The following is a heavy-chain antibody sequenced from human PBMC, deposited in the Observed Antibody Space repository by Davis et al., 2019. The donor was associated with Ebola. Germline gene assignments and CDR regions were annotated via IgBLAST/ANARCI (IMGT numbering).Heavy chain of an antibody. J-gene: IGHJ4*02. D-gene: IGHD2-15*01. CDR3: ASQGLDCSGGSCDTLIDY. CDR2: ISSSSSYI. V-gene: IGHV3-21*01. CDR1: GFTFSSYS. Sequence: GESLKISCAASGFTFSSYSMNWVRQAPGKGLEWVSSISSSSSYIYYADSVKGRFTISRDNAKNSLYLQMNSLRAEDTAVYYCASQGLDCSGGSCDTLIDYWGQGTLVTVSS.